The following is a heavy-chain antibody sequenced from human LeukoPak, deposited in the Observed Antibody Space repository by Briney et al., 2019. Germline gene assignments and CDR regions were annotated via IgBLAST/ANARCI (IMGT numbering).Heavy chain of an antibody. D-gene: IGHD6-19*01. V-gene: IGHV3-30*18. J-gene: IGHJ4*02. CDR2: ISYDGSNK. CDR1: GFTFSSYG. CDR3: AKEGGWYYFDY. Sequence: PGRSLRLSCAASGFTFSSYGMHWVRQAPGKGLEWVAVISYDGSNKYYADSVKGRFTISRDNSKNMLYLQMNSLRAEDTAVYYCAKEGGWYYFDYWGQGTLVTVSS.